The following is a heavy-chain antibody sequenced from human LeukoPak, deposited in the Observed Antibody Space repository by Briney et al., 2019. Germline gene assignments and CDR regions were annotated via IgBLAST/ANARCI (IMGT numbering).Heavy chain of an antibody. D-gene: IGHD3-10*01. CDR3: ARDSYGSGSSYNDYYYYMDV. J-gene: IGHJ6*03. CDR1: GGSISDYY. Sequence: SETLSLTCTVSGGSISDYYWTWIRQPPGKGLEWIGHIYYSGNTIYNPSLKSRVTISVDTSKNQFSLKLSSVTPADTAVYYCARDSYGSGSSYNDYYYYMDVWGKGTTVTIS. V-gene: IGHV4-59*01. CDR2: IYYSGNT.